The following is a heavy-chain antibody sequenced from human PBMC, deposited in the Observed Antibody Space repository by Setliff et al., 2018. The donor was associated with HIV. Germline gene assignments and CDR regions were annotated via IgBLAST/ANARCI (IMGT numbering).Heavy chain of an antibody. D-gene: IGHD2-2*01. V-gene: IGHV4-61*01. CDR2: IFYSGST. Sequence: SETLSLTCTVSGGSVSNDSYYWSWIRLPPGRGLEWVGYIFYSGSTNYNPSLKSRVTISVDTSKNQFSLKLSSVTAADTAVYYCARAGCSSTSCYSLGYYYMDVWGKGTTVTVSS. CDR1: GGSVSNDSYY. J-gene: IGHJ6*03. CDR3: ARAGCSSTSCYSLGYYYMDV.